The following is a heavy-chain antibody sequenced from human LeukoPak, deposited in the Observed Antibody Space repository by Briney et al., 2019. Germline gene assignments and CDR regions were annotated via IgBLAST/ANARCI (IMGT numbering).Heavy chain of an antibody. V-gene: IGHV1-69*06. Sequence: SVKVSCKASGGTFSSYAISWVRQAPGQGLEWMGGIIPIFGTANYAQKFQGRVTITADKSTSTAYMELSSLRSEDTAVYYCARDRVSSYCGGDCRYSLNYWGQGTLVTVSS. CDR3: ARDRVSSYCGGDCRYSLNY. CDR2: IIPIFGTA. J-gene: IGHJ4*02. CDR1: GGTFSSYA. D-gene: IGHD2-21*02.